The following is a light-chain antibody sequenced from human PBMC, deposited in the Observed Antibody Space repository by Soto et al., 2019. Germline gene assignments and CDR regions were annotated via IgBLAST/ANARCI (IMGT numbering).Light chain of an antibody. V-gene: IGKV1-27*01. CDR1: QGISNY. J-gene: IGKJ3*01. Sequence: DIQMTQSPSSLSASVGDRVTITCRASQGISNYLAWYQQKPGKVPKLLIYAASTLQSGVPSRFSGSGSGTDFTLTISGLQPEDVATYYCQKYNSAPIFTFGPGTKVDIK. CDR2: AAS. CDR3: QKYNSAPIFT.